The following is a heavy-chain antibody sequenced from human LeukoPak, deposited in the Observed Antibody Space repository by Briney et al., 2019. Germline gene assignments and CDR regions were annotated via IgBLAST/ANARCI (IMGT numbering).Heavy chain of an antibody. CDR1: GGSISSSGYY. CDR3: ARGPYYFDS. J-gene: IGHJ4*02. CDR2: IYYSGGN. Sequence: SETLSLTCTVSGGSISSSGYYWGWIRQPPGKGLEWIGSIYYSGGNHYNPSLNSRVTISVDTPKNQFSLRLSSVTAADTAVYYCARGPYYFDSWGPGTLVTVSS. V-gene: IGHV4-39*07.